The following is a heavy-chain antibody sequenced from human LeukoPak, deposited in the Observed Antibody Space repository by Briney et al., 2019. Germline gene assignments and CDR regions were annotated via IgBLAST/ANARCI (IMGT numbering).Heavy chain of an antibody. Sequence: HSGGPLRLSCAASGFTFSSYGMQWVRQAPAKELEWVAVMWYYESNKYYADSVKDRFTISSDNSKNPVYLQMNSLRAEDTAVIYCAKDYYYASSGYGDAFDIWGQGTMVTVSS. D-gene: IGHD3-22*01. CDR2: MWYYESNK. V-gene: IGHV3-33*06. CDR1: GFTFSSYG. J-gene: IGHJ3*02. CDR3: AKDYYYASSGYGDAFDI.